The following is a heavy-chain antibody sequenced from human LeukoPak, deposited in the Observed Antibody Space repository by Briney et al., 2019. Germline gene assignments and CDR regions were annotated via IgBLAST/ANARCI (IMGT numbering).Heavy chain of an antibody. V-gene: IGHV3-74*01. CDR3: ARRLTQYDCFDP. CDR2: ISGDGSSA. D-gene: IGHD2-2*01. J-gene: IGHJ5*02. Sequence: GGSLRLSCAASGFTFTDYWMHWLRHAPGGGLVWLSRISGDGSSAYYADPVKGRFTISRDNAKNTLYLQMNSLKPGDTAVYYCARRLTQYDCFDPWGQGILVTVSS. CDR1: GFTFTDYW.